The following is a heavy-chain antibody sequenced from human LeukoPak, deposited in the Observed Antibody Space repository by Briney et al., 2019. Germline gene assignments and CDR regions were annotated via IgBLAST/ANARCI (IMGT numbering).Heavy chain of an antibody. CDR1: GYSISSGYY. Sequence: SETLSLTCTVSGYSISSGYYWGWIRQPPGKGLEWIGSIYHSGSTYYNPSLKSRVTISVDTSKNQFSLKLSSVTAADTAVYYCARPGLLAALDYWGQGTLVTVSS. J-gene: IGHJ4*02. V-gene: IGHV4-38-2*02. CDR3: ARPGLLAALDY. D-gene: IGHD3-3*02. CDR2: IYHSGST.